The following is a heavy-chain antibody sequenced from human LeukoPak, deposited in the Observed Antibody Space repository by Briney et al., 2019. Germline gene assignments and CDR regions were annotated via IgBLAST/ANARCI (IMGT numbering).Heavy chain of an antibody. V-gene: IGHV3-21*01. CDR1: GFTFSSYS. J-gene: IGHJ4*02. D-gene: IGHD6-19*01. CDR3: AREEAVAGTLLDY. Sequence: GGSLRLSCAASGFTFSSYSMNWVRQAPGKGLEWVSSISSSSSYIYYADSVKGRFTISRDNAKNSLYLQMNGLRAEDTAVYYCAREEAVAGTLLDYWGQGTLVTVSS. CDR2: ISSSSSYI.